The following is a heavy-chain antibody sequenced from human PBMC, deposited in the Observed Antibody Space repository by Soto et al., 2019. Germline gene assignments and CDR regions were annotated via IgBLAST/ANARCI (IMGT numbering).Heavy chain of an antibody. Sequence: QVHLVESGGGLVKPGGSLGLSCEASGSLFGDYYMSWFRQPPGKGREWISCISGDGTTYSADSVKGRFTISRDNAKNSLSLQLNGLRAEDTAVYYCARAGVGTAVPSWGLYDDYYYLDVWGKGTTVTVS. CDR1: GSLFGDYY. CDR2: ISGDGTT. D-gene: IGHD2-21*02. CDR3: ARAGVGTAVPSWGLYDDYYYLDV. J-gene: IGHJ6*03. V-gene: IGHV3-11*01.